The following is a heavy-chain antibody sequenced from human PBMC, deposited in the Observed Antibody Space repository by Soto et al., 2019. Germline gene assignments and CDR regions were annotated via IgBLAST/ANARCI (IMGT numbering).Heavy chain of an antibody. CDR1: GGSISSGDYY. J-gene: IGHJ6*02. CDR3: ARGSTMVRGVIYYYYYGMDV. Sequence: SETLSLTCTVSGGSISSGDYYWSWIRQPPGKGLEWIGYIYYSGSTYYNPSLKSRVTISVDTSKNQFSLKLSSVTAADTAVYYCARGSTMVRGVIYYYYYGMDVWGQGTTVTVSS. D-gene: IGHD3-10*01. V-gene: IGHV4-30-4*01. CDR2: IYYSGST.